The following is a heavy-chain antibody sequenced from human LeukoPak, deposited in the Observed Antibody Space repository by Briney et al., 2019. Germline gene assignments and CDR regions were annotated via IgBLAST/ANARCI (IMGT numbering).Heavy chain of an antibody. CDR2: IKQDGNEK. J-gene: IGHJ4*02. CDR1: GFTFRTYW. Sequence: PGGSLRLSCAASGFTFRTYWMSWVRQAPGKGLEWVANIKQDGNEKYYVDSVKGRFTISRDNAKNPLDLQMNSLRAEDTAVYYCARVSVEVVVRGGDFDYWGQGTLVTVSS. CDR3: ARVSVEVVVRGGDFDY. V-gene: IGHV3-7*01. D-gene: IGHD3-22*01.